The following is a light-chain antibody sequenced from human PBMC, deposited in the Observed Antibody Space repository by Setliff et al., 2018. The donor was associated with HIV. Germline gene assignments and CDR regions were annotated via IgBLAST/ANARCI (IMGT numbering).Light chain of an antibody. J-gene: IGLJ1*01. CDR1: SSDVGGYDY. Sequence: SALTQPASVSGSPGQSITFSCTGTSSDVGGYDYVSWYQHHPGKAPKLMIYDVTKRPSGVPDRFSGSKSGNRASLTIFGLRAEDEADYYCCSYAGSYTYVFGTGTKVTVL. CDR2: DVT. V-gene: IGLV2-11*01. CDR3: CSYAGSYTYV.